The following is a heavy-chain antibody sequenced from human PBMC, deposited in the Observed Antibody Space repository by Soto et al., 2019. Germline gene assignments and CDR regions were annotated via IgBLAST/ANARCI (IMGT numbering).Heavy chain of an antibody. Sequence: PGGSLRLCCAASGFTFSSDWMSWVRQAPGKGLEWVANIKQDGSEKYYVDSVKGRFTISRDNAKNSLYLQMNSLRAEDTAVYYCARDRAYYYDSSATPDAFDIWGQGTMVTVSS. V-gene: IGHV3-7*05. CDR3: ARDRAYYYDSSATPDAFDI. D-gene: IGHD3-22*01. J-gene: IGHJ3*02. CDR2: IKQDGSEK. CDR1: GFTFSSDW.